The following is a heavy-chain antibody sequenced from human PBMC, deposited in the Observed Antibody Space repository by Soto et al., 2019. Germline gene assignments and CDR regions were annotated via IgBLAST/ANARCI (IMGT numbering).Heavy chain of an antibody. J-gene: IGHJ6*02. CDR3: ARDLVVVVPAHYYGMDV. CDR1: GYTFTSYG. CDR2: ISAYNGNT. V-gene: IGHV1-18*04. Sequence: GASVKVSCKASGYTFTSYGISWVRQAPGQGLEWMGWISAYNGNTNYAQKLQGRVTMTTDTSTSTAYMELRSLRSDDTAVYYCARDLVVVVPAHYYGMDVWGQGTTVTVSS. D-gene: IGHD2-2*01.